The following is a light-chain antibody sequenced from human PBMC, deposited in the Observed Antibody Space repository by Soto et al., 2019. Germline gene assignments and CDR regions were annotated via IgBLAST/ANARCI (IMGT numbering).Light chain of an antibody. V-gene: IGKV1-17*01. CDR3: LQHNSYPRT. J-gene: IGKJ1*01. Sequence: IQVTPSPSSXSASVGDSGXITCRASQGIGNDLGGYQQKPGKAPKRLIYLTYSLQTGVPSRFSGSGSGTEFSLTIISLQPEDYATDFCLQHNSYPRTFGQGTKVDIK. CDR2: LTY. CDR1: QGIGND.